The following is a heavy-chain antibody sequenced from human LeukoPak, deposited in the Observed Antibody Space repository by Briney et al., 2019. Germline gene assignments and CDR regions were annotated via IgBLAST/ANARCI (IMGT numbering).Heavy chain of an antibody. Sequence: GGSLRLSCAASGFTFSTYWMHWVRQAPGKGLVWVSRINSDGSSTTYADSVKGRFTMSRDNGKNTLYLQMNSLRVEDTAVYYCAKDIVGGGDDYWGQGTLVIVSS. J-gene: IGHJ4*02. CDR1: GFTFSTYW. CDR3: AKDIVGGGDDY. D-gene: IGHD2-21*02. V-gene: IGHV3-74*01. CDR2: INSDGSST.